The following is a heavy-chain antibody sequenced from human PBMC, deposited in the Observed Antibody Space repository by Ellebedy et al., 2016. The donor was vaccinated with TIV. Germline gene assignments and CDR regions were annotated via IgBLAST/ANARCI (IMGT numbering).Heavy chain of an antibody. V-gene: IGHV3-7*01. CDR2: IRQDGSEK. CDR3: ATDGSYGDYLSPTHAFVI. CDR1: GFSFSSYW. D-gene: IGHD4-17*01. J-gene: IGHJ3*02. Sequence: GESLKISCGASGFSFSSYWMSWVRQAPGKVLEWVANIRQDGSEKYYVDSVKGRFTISRDNAKNSLYLHLNSLRAEDTAMYYCATDGSYGDYLSPTHAFVIWGQGTIVTVSS.